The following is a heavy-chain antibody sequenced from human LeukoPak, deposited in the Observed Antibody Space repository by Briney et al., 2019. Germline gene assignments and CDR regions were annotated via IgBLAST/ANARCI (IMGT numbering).Heavy chain of an antibody. CDR3: AREWSRFGELPDY. D-gene: IGHD3-10*01. V-gene: IGHV3-53*01. CDR1: GFTVSNKY. CDR2: IYSDGRT. J-gene: IGHJ4*02. Sequence: GGSLRLSCAASGFTVSNKYMTWVRQAPGKGLEWVSLIYSDGRTYYADSVKGRCTISRDNAKNTLYLQMSSLRPEYTAVYYCAREWSRFGELPDYWGQGTLVTVSS.